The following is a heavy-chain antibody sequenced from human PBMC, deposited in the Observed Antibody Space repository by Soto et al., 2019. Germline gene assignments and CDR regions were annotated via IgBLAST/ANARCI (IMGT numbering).Heavy chain of an antibody. CDR3: ARGVRGSYGLDI. Sequence: EVQLVESGGGLVQPGGSLRLSCAVSGFTFSDYWMYWVRQAPGKGLVWVSRIYTDGSRTNYADSVKGRFTISRDNAENTLYLQMNSLRAEETAVYYCARGVRGSYGLDIWGQGTMVTVSS. J-gene: IGHJ3*02. V-gene: IGHV3-74*01. D-gene: IGHD4-17*01. CDR1: GFTFSDYW. CDR2: IYTDGSRT.